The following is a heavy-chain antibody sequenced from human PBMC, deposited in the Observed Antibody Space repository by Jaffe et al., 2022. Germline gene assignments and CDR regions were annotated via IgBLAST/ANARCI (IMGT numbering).Heavy chain of an antibody. V-gene: IGHV4-34*01. CDR1: GGSFSGYY. CDR3: ARKKYYDILTGYYGTKLYYFDY. D-gene: IGHD3-9*01. J-gene: IGHJ4*02. CDR2: INHSGST. Sequence: QVQLQQWGAGLLKPSETLSLTCAVYGGSFSGYYWSWIRQPPGKGLEWIGEINHSGSTNYNPSLKSRVTISVDTSKNQFSLKLSSVTAADTAVYYCARKKYYDILTGYYGTKLYYFDYWGQGTLVTVSS.